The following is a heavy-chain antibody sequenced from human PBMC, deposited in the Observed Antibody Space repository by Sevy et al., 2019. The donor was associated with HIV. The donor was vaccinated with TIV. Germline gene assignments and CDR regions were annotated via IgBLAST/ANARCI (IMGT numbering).Heavy chain of an antibody. J-gene: IGHJ6*02. CDR1: GFAFTNYYA. CDR2: ISYDGSDK. V-gene: IGHV3-30-3*01. Sequence: GGSLRLSCTASGFAFTNYYAMHWVRQAPGKGLEWVALISYDGSDKFYADSVKGRFTITRDNFKNTLYLQMKGLTTEDTAVYYCARPRANSVDHYFFYALDVWGQGTTVTVSS. D-gene: IGHD2-15*01. CDR3: ARPRANSVDHYFFYALDV.